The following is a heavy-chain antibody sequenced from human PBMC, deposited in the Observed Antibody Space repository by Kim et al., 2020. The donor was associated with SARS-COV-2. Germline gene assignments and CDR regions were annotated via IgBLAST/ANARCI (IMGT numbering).Heavy chain of an antibody. J-gene: IGHJ4*02. CDR3: AGLIVSSWYWFDY. D-gene: IGHD6-13*01. CDR2: ISSSGSTI. V-gene: IGHV3-48*03. CDR1: GFTFSSYE. Sequence: GGSLRLSCAASGFTFSSYEMNWVRQAPGKGLVWVSYISSSGSTIYYADSVKGRFTISRDNAKNSLYLQMNSLRAEDTAVYYCAGLIVSSWYWFDYWGQGTLVTVSS.